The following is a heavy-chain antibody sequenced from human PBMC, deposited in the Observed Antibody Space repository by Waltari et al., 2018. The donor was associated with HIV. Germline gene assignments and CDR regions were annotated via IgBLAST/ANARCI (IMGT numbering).Heavy chain of an antibody. CDR3: ANTHDYGDYRPFDY. CDR1: GFTFNNYA. Sequence: EVQLLESGGGLVLPGGSLRLSCVASGFTFNNYAMTWVRQAPGKGLEWVSTIGGIDGTTYYADSVKGRFTISRDNFKNTLYLQMNSLRAEDTAIYFCANTHDYGDYRPFDYWGPGALVTVSS. D-gene: IGHD4-17*01. J-gene: IGHJ4*02. CDR2: IGGIDGTT. V-gene: IGHV3-23*01.